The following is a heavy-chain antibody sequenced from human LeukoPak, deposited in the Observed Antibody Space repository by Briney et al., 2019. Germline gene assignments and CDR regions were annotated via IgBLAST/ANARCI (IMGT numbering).Heavy chain of an antibody. D-gene: IGHD1-26*01. J-gene: IGHJ3*02. CDR3: ARVKWELLGLSGAFDI. CDR1: GGSISSSNW. Sequence: TPSETLSLTCAVSGGSISSSNWWSWVRQPPGKGLEWIGEIYHSGSTNYNPSLKSRVTISVDTSKNQFSLKLSSVTAADTAVYYCARVKWELLGLSGAFDIWGQGTMVTVSS. CDR2: IYHSGST. V-gene: IGHV4-4*02.